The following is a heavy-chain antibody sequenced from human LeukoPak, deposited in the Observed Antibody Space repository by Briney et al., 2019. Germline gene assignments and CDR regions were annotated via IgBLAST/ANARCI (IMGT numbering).Heavy chain of an antibody. CDR1: GFTFRSYD. Sequence: GGSLRLSRAASGFTFRSYDMYWVRQAPGKGLEWVAIIWSDGSFKYYAESVKGRFTISRDNSKNTVYLQMDILRAEDTAVYYCARGRYATVPFDVWGQGTMVTVSS. CDR3: ARGRYATVPFDV. V-gene: IGHV3-33*01. J-gene: IGHJ3*01. CDR2: IWSDGSFK. D-gene: IGHD3-9*01.